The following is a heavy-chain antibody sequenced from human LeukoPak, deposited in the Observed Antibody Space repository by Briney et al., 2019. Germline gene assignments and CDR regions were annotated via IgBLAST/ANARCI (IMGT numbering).Heavy chain of an antibody. CDR2: INPSGGGT. J-gene: IGHJ4*02. Sequence: ASVKVSCMASGYTFTNYFMHWVRQAPGQGLEWMGVINPSGGGTTYAQRFQGRVTMTRDTSTSTVHMELSSLRSEDTAVYYCARGQNKCLGHWGQATLATVSA. CDR1: GYTFTNYF. V-gene: IGHV1-46*01. D-gene: IGHD2/OR15-2a*01. CDR3: ARGQNKCLGH.